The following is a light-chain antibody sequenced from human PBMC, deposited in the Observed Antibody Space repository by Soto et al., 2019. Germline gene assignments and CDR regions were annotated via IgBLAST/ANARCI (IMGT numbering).Light chain of an antibody. J-gene: IGKJ3*01. V-gene: IGKV3-11*01. CDR3: QQRSNWSLFT. CDR1: QSVSSY. CDR2: DAS. Sequence: EIVLTQSPATLYLSPGERATLSCRASQSVSSYLAWYQQKPGQAPRLLIYDASHRATGIPARFSGSGSGTEFALTNSSLEPEDFAVYYCQQRSNWSLFTFGPGTKVDIK.